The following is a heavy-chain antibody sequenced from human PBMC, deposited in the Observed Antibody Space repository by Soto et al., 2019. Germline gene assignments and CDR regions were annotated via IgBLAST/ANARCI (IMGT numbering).Heavy chain of an antibody. CDR3: ARGVVVYQQLVRGRDRFDP. D-gene: IGHD6-13*01. CDR2: IDSDGRTT. J-gene: IGHJ5*02. Sequence: EVQLVESGGGQVQPGGSLTLSCAVSGFTLRSYWMHWVRQAPGKGLEWVARIDSDGRTTNYADSVKGRFTISRDNAKNTVFLHINSLRAEDRAVYYCARGVVVYQQLVRGRDRFDPWGQGTVVTVSS. V-gene: IGHV3-74*01. CDR1: GFTLRSYW.